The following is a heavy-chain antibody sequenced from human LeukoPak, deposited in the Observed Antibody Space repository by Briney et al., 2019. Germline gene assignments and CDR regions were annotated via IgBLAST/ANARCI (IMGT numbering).Heavy chain of an antibody. D-gene: IGHD3-22*01. CDR1: GFTFGSFG. CDR2: IWFDGSEK. CDR3: VKTFDTIGYDYGHYFDY. V-gene: IGHV3-33*06. J-gene: IGHJ4*02. Sequence: GGSLRLSCAASGFTFGSFGMHWVRQAPGKGLEWVAVIWFDGSEKYYADSVRGRFTISRDNSANTLFLQMNSVRVDDTALYYCVKTFDTIGYDYGHYFDYWGQGTLVTVSS.